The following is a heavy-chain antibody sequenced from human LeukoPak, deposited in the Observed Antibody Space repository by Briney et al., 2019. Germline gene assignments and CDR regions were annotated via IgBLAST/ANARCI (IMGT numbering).Heavy chain of an antibody. Sequence: GGSLRLSCAASGFTFSSYAMSWVRQAPGKGLEWVSAISGSGGSTYYADSVKGRFTISRDNSKDTLYLQMNSLRAEDTAVYYCAKGRIQRGYSYGDDHFDYWGQGTLVTVSS. CDR1: GFTFSSYA. D-gene: IGHD5-18*01. V-gene: IGHV3-23*01. CDR2: ISGSGGST. J-gene: IGHJ4*02. CDR3: AKGRIQRGYSYGDDHFDY.